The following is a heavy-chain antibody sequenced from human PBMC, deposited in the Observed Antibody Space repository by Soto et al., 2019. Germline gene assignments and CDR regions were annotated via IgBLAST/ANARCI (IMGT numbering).Heavy chain of an antibody. CDR2: IYRTGST. Sequence: TLSLTCAVSGGSFTSNNWWTWVRQPPGQGLEWIGEIYRTGSTNYNPSLKSRVTISLDKSENQFSLKVTSLTAADTAVYYCARRDPGTSVDYWGQGTLVTVSS. D-gene: IGHD1-7*01. J-gene: IGHJ4*02. CDR3: ARRDPGTSVDY. V-gene: IGHV4-4*02. CDR1: GGSFTSNNW.